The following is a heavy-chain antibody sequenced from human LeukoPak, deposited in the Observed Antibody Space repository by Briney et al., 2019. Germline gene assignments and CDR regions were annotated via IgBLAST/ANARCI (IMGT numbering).Heavy chain of an antibody. J-gene: IGHJ4*02. CDR1: GGSFSGYY. CDR3: ARMHSSGWN. V-gene: IGHV4-34*01. D-gene: IGHD6-19*01. Sequence: SETLSLTCAVYGGSFSGYYWSWIRQPPGKGLEWIGEINHSGSTNYNPTLKSRVTISVGTSKNQFSLKLSSVTAADTAVYYCARMHSSGWNWGQGTLVTVSS. CDR2: INHSGST.